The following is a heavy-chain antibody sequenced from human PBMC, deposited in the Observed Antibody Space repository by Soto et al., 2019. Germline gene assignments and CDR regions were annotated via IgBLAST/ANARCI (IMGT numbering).Heavy chain of an antibody. Sequence: QVQLVQSGAEVKKPGSSVTVSCKASGGTFSSYAISWVRQAPGQGLEWMGRIIPFIGTANYAQKFQGRVTITADEATSTAYMELTSLRSEDSSVYYCARVVMTTVPASYYYGMDVWCQGTTFTVSS. D-gene: IGHD4-4*01. CDR2: IIPFIGTA. J-gene: IGHJ6*02. V-gene: IGHV1-69*18. CDR1: GGTFSSYA. CDR3: ARVVMTTVPASYYYGMDV.